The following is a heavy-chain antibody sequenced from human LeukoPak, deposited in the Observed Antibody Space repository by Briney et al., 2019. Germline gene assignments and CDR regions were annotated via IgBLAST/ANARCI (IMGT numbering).Heavy chain of an antibody. CDR1: GFTFSTYW. V-gene: IGHV3-48*04. CDR2: ISGSSSTI. Sequence: GGSLRLSCAASGFTFSTYWMSWVRQAPGKGLEWVSYISGSSSTIYYADSVKGRFTISRDNAKNSLYLQMNSLRVDDTAVYYCARDRGSDYYYYYMDVWGKGTTVTVSS. J-gene: IGHJ6*03. CDR3: ARDRGSDYYYYYMDV.